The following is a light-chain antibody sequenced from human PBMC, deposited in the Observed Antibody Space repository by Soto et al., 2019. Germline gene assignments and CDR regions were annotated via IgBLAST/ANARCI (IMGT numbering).Light chain of an antibody. CDR3: QQRSNWPLT. CDR1: QSVSSY. J-gene: IGKJ3*01. Sequence: EIELTQSPATLSLSPGERATLSCRASQSVSSYLAWYQQKPGQAPRLLMFDASNRATGVPARFSGSGSGTDFTLTISSLEPEDFAVYYCQQRSNWPLTFGPGTKVDIK. V-gene: IGKV3-11*01. CDR2: DAS.